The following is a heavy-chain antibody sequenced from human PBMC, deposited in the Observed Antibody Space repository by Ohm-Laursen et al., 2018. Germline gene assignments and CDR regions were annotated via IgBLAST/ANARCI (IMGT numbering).Heavy chain of an antibody. J-gene: IGHJ4*02. Sequence: GTLSLTCTVSGRSISGYYWSWIRQPAGKGLEWIGRIYTSGSPNYNPSLKSRVTMSVDTSNNQFSLKLSSVTAADTAVYYCARGGTVTTVGFDYWGQGTLVTVSS. CDR1: GRSISGYY. CDR2: IYTSGSP. CDR3: ARGGTVTTVGFDY. V-gene: IGHV4-4*07. D-gene: IGHD4-17*01.